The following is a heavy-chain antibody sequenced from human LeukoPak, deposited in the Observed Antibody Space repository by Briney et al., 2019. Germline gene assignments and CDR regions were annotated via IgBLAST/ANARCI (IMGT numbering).Heavy chain of an antibody. Sequence: ASVKVSCKAFGYTFTNNWMHWVRQAPGQGPEWMGLISPTGGSTAYAQKFQGRVTLTGDMSTSTDYLELSSLRSEDTAVYYCARVYNRIAAAVRYWGQGTLVTVSS. CDR2: ISPTGGST. J-gene: IGHJ4*02. V-gene: IGHV1-46*01. D-gene: IGHD6-13*01. CDR1: GYTFTNNW. CDR3: ARVYNRIAAAVRY.